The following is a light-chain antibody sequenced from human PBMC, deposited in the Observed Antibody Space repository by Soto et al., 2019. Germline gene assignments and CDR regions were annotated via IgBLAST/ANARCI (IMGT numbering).Light chain of an antibody. J-gene: IGKJ2*01. V-gene: IGKV3-20*01. CDR2: GAS. CDR1: QSVSRSY. Sequence: EIVFTQSPGTLYLSPGERATLSCRASQSVSRSYLAWYQQKPGQALRLLIDGASSRATGIRDRFSGSESGTDLALTISRLRPEDFAVYYCLRYGTSGYTSGQGNKLDIK. CDR3: LRYGTSGYT.